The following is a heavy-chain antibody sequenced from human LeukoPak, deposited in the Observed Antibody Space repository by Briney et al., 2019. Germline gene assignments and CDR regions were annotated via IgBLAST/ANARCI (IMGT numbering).Heavy chain of an antibody. CDR1: GGSISTYY. D-gene: IGHD3-3*01. Sequence: KASETLSLTCTVSGGSISTYYWSWMRQPPGRGLEWIGYIYCSGSTNHNPSLQSRVTISVDTSKNQFSLKLNSVTAADTAVYYCARGGVPGGFYGSFDYWGQGTLVSVSS. J-gene: IGHJ4*02. CDR2: IYCSGST. V-gene: IGHV4-59*01. CDR3: ARGGVPGGFYGSFDY.